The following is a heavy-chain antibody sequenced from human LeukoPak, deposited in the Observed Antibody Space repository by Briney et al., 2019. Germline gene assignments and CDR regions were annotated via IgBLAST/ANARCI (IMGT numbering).Heavy chain of an antibody. CDR3: RGVATIKNYYYYMDV. V-gene: IGHV4-38-2*02. Sequence: SETLSLTCTVSGYSISSGYYWGWIRQPPGKGLEWIGSIYHSGSTYYNPSLKSRVTISVDTSKNQFSLKLSSVTAADTAVYYCRGVATIKNYYYYMDVWGKGTTVTVSS. D-gene: IGHD5-12*01. CDR2: IYHSGST. CDR1: GYSISSGYY. J-gene: IGHJ6*03.